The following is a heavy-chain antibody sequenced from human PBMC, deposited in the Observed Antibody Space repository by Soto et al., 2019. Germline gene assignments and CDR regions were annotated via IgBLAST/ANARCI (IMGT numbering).Heavy chain of an antibody. CDR1: GFTFSNYW. CDR2: INTDGSDT. V-gene: IGHV3-74*01. D-gene: IGHD2-21*02. J-gene: IGHJ4*02. Sequence: VQLVESGGGLVQPGGSLRLSCAASGFTFSNYWMHWVRQAPGKGLVWLSRINTDGSDTFYADSVKGRFTISRDNPKKTLYLQMSSLRADDTAVYYCAKGRAVGTDWGPGTLVTVSS. CDR3: AKGRAVGTD.